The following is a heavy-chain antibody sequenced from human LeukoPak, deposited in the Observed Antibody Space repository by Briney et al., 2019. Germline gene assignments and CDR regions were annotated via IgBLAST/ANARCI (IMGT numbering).Heavy chain of an antibody. Sequence: SETLSLTCTVSGGSISSGGYYWSWIRQHPGKGLEWIGYIYYSGSTHYNPSLKSRVSISVDTSKNQFSLKLSSVTAADTAVYYCARGQWERTFDYWGQGTLVTVSS. CDR3: ARGQWERTFDY. CDR1: GGSISSGGYY. J-gene: IGHJ4*02. CDR2: IYYSGST. V-gene: IGHV4-31*03. D-gene: IGHD1-26*01.